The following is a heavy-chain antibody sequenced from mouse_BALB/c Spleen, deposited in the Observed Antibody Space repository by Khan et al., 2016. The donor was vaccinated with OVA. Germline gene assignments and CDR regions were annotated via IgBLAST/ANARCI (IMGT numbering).Heavy chain of an antibody. CDR3: ANHGSSSAWFTY. D-gene: IGHD1-1*01. V-gene: IGHV1-7*01. CDR2: INPSTGYT. Sequence: VQLQQSGAELAKPGASVKMSCKASGYTFTSYWMHWVKQRPGQGLEWIGYINPSTGYTEYNQKFKDKATLTADKSSSTAYMQLCSLPSEDSAVYYGANHGSSSAWFTYWGQGTLVTVSA. J-gene: IGHJ3*01. CDR1: GYTFTSYW.